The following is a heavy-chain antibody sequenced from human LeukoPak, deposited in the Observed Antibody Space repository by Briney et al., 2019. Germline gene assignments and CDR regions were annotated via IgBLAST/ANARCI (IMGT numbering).Heavy chain of an antibody. J-gene: IGHJ5*02. CDR3: ARRGAVAGWFDP. CDR2: INHSGST. V-gene: IGHV4-34*01. D-gene: IGHD6-19*01. Sequence: SETLSLTCAVYGGSFSGYYWSWIRQPPGKGLEWIGEINHSGSTNYNPSLKSRVTISVDTSKNQFSLKLSSVTAADTAVYYCARRGAVAGWFDPWGQGTLVTVSS. CDR1: GGSFSGYY.